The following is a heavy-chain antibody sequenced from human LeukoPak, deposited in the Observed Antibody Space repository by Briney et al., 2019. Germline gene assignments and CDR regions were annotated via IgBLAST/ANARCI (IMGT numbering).Heavy chain of an antibody. J-gene: IGHJ4*02. CDR3: ARRGYSSSWYSDY. V-gene: IGHV5-51*01. Sequence: GESLKISCKGSGYSFTNYWIGWVRQMPGKGLEWMGIIYPGDSDTRYSPSFQGQVTISADKSISTAYLQWSSLEASDTARYYCARRGYSSSWYSDYWGQGTLVTVSS. CDR1: GYSFTNYW. CDR2: IYPGDSDT. D-gene: IGHD6-13*01.